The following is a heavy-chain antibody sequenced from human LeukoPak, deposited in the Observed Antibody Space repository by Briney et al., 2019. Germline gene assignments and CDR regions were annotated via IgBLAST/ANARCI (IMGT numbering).Heavy chain of an antibody. CDR3: ARGVDSSGYQEFDY. CDR2: IIPIFGTA. D-gene: IGHD3-22*01. Sequence: SVKVSCKASGYTFTSYDINWVRQAPGQGLEWMGGIIPIFGTANYAQKFQGRVTITADESTSTAYMELSSLRSEDTAVYYCARGVDSSGYQEFDYWGQGTLVTVSS. J-gene: IGHJ4*02. CDR1: GYTFTSYD. V-gene: IGHV1-69*13.